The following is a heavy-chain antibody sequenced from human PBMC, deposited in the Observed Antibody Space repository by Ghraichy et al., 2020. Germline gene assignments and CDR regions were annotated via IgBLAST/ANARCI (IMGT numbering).Heavy chain of an antibody. CDR3: ARDNYRIFRDGMDV. D-gene: IGHD2-15*01. CDR1: GYTFTSYG. J-gene: IGHJ6*02. CDR2: ISAYNGNT. Sequence: ASVKVSCKASGYTFTSYGISWVRQAPGQGLEWMGWISAYNGNTNYAQKLQGRVTMTTDTSTSTAYMELRSLRSDDTAVYYCARDNYRIFRDGMDVWGQGTTVTVSS. V-gene: IGHV1-18*04.